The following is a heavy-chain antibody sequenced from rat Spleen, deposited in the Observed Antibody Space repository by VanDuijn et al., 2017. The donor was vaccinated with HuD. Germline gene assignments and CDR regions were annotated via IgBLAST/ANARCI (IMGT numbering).Heavy chain of an antibody. J-gene: IGHJ2*01. CDR1: GFTFNNYW. D-gene: IGHD1-10*01. V-gene: IGHV5-31*01. CDR3: ARPPYNNYFDY. CDR2: ITNTGGGT. Sequence: EVQLVESGGGLVQPGRSLKLSCVASGFTFNNYWMTWIRQAPGKGLEWVASITNTGGGTYYPDSVKGRFTISRDNAKSTLYLQLNSLRSEDTATYYCARPPYNNYFDYWGQGVMVTVSS.